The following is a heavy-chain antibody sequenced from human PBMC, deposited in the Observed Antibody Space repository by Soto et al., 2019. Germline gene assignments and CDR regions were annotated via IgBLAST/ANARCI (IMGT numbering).Heavy chain of an antibody. D-gene: IGHD3-22*01. V-gene: IGHV4-39*01. CDR2: IYYTGST. CDR3: MLGSGWRDFDY. Sequence: SETLSLTCTVSGGSISSSSYYWGWIRQPPGKGLEWIGNIYYTGSTYYNPSLKSRVTISVDTSKNQFSLKLSSVTAADTAVYYCMLGSGWRDFDYWGQGTLVTVSS. J-gene: IGHJ4*02. CDR1: GGSISSSSYY.